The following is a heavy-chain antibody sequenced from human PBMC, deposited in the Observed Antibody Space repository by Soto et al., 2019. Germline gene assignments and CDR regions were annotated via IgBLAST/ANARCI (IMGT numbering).Heavy chain of an antibody. J-gene: IGHJ2*01. V-gene: IGHV1-69*02. D-gene: IGHD2-2*01. CDR3: AGSPIVVPAANRVYWYFDL. Sequence: QVQLVQSGAEVKKPGSSVKVSCKASGGTFSSYTISWVRQAPGQGLEWMGRIIPILGIANYAQKCQGRVTISADKSASPAYMGRSSSGSEYTAVYYCAGSPIVVPAANRVYWYFDLWGGGTLVTVSS. CDR2: IIPILGIA. CDR1: GGTFSSYT.